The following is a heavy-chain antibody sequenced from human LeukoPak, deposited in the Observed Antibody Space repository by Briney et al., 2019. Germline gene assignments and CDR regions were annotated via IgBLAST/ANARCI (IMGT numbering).Heavy chain of an antibody. CDR1: GGTFSSYA. CDR3: ARDRTVVVPAAIGY. J-gene: IGHJ4*02. Sequence: ASVKVSCKASGGTFSSYAISWVRQAPGQGLEWMGRIIPILGIANYAQKFQGRVTMTRDTSTSTVYMELSSLRSEDTAVYYCARDRTVVVPAAIGYWGQGTLVTVSS. D-gene: IGHD2-2*02. V-gene: IGHV1-69*04. CDR2: IIPILGIA.